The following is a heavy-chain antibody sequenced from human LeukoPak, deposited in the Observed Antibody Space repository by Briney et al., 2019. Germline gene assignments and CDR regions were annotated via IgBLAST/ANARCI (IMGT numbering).Heavy chain of an antibody. V-gene: IGHV1-2*02. D-gene: IGHD3-22*01. CDR1: GYTFTGYY. CDR3: ARGYYDSSDFEYLQH. CDR2: INPNSGDT. J-gene: IGHJ1*01. Sequence: ASVKVSCKASGYTFTGYYMHWVRQAPGQGLEWMGWINPNSGDTNFAQNFQGRVTMTRDTSISTVYMELSRLSSDDTAVFYCARGYYDSSDFEYLQHWGQGTLVTVSS.